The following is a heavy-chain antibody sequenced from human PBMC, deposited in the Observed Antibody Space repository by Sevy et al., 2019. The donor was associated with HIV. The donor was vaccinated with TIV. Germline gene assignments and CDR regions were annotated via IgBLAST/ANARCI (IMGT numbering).Heavy chain of an antibody. CDR2: ITSDNGNT. CDR1: GYTFTNFG. V-gene: IGHV1-18*01. J-gene: IGHJ6*03. D-gene: IGHD2-2*01. CDR3: ARARTAKYCTSASCYSRHMDV. Sequence: ASVKVSCKASGYTFTNFGINWVRQAPGQGLEWMGWITSDNGNTKYAQKFQGRLTMTRDTFTSTAYLDPRSLRSDDTAVYYCARARTAKYCTSASCYSRHMDVWGKGTTVTVS.